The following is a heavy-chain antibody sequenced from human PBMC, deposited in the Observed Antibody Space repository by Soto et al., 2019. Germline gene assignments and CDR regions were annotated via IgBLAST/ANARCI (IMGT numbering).Heavy chain of an antibody. D-gene: IGHD3-10*01. V-gene: IGHV4-30-4*01. CDR2: IYYTGST. Sequence: PSETLSLTCSVSGDSISSGDYYWSWIRQPPGKGLEWVGYIYYTGSTYYNPSLKSRLSISVDTSKNQFSLNLSFVTAADTAVYFCARTFPHGSGSYYFDYWGQGTPVTVLL. CDR1: GDSISSGDYY. J-gene: IGHJ4*02. CDR3: ARTFPHGSGSYYFDY.